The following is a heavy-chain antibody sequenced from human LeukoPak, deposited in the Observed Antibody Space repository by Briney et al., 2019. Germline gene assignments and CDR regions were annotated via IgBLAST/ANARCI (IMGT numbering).Heavy chain of an antibody. Sequence: GGSLRLSCAASGFTFSSYEMNWVRQAPGKGLEWVSYIGSSGRSIYYADSVKGRFTISRDNAKNSLYLQMNSLRAEDTAVYYCARDSSKFNYYDSSAFDIWGQGTMVTVSS. CDR1: GFTFSSYE. CDR2: IGSSGRSI. CDR3: ARDSSKFNYYDSSAFDI. V-gene: IGHV3-48*03. D-gene: IGHD3-22*01. J-gene: IGHJ3*02.